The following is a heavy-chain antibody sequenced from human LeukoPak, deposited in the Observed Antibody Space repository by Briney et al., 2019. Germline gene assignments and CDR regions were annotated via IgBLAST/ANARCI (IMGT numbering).Heavy chain of an antibody. Sequence: GGSLRLSCAASGFTLSNYGMHWVRQAPPKGLELVTFIRYDGTSKSYADSVRGRFTISRENSNNTLYLQMNSLRAEDTAVYYCANSYSGTGNFDYWGQGTLVTVSS. CDR1: GFTLSNYG. J-gene: IGHJ4*02. D-gene: IGHD1-26*01. CDR3: ANSYSGTGNFDY. V-gene: IGHV3-30*02. CDR2: IRYDGTSK.